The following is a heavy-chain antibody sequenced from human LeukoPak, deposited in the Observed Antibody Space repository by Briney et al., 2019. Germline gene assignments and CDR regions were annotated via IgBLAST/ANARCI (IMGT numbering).Heavy chain of an antibody. V-gene: IGHV3-48*03. CDR3: ARNSYAFDM. CDR2: ISSSGRTI. Sequence: GESLRLSCAASGFTFNDYEMNWVRQAPGKGLEWVSYISSSGRTIFYADSVKGRFTISRDNAKNSLYLQMNGLRAEDTAVYYCARNSYAFDMWGQGTMVTVSS. J-gene: IGHJ3*02. CDR1: GFTFNDYE.